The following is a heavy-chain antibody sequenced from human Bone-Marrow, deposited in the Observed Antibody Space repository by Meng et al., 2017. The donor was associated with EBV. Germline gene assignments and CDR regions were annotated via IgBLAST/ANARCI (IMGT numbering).Heavy chain of an antibody. CDR1: GGTFRSDA. D-gene: IGHD3-10*01. V-gene: IGHV1-69*01. CDR3: ASESGRGFTPDY. CDR2: LIPMSGAT. Sequence: QVQLAQSGDGVKKPGSSVKVSCKTSGGTFRSDAISWVRQGPGQGLEWMGGLIPMSGATHYAQKFQDRVTITADESTSTHYMDLSGLRSEDTAVYYCASESGRGFTPDYWGQGTLVTVSS. J-gene: IGHJ4*02.